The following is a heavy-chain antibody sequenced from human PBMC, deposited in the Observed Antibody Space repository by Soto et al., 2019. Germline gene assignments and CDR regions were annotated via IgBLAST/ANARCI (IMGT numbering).Heavy chain of an antibody. CDR3: ARRNDYVWGSYRYTCMRYYFDY. V-gene: IGHV4-34*01. J-gene: IGHJ4*02. D-gene: IGHD3-16*02. CDR1: GGSFRGYY. CDR2: LNHSGST. Sequence: QVQLQQWGAGLLKPSETLSLTCAVYGGSFRGYYWSWIRQPPGKGLEWIGALNHSGSTNYNPSLKSRITIAVESSKNQYSLKRSSVTAADTAVYYGARRNDYVWGSYRYTCMRYYFDYWGQGTLVTVSS.